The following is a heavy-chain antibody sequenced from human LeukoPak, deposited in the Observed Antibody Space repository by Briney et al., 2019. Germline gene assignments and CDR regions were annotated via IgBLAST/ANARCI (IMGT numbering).Heavy chain of an antibody. J-gene: IGHJ4*02. CDR2: ISSSSSYI. D-gene: IGHD3-16*01. V-gene: IGHV3-21*01. CDR3: AREFIGGGFGY. Sequence: GGSLRLSCAASGFTFSSYSMNWVRQAPGKGLEWVSSISSSSSYIYYADSVKGRFTISGDNAKNSLYLQMNSLRAEDTAVYYCAREFIGGGFGYWGQGTLVTVSS. CDR1: GFTFSSYS.